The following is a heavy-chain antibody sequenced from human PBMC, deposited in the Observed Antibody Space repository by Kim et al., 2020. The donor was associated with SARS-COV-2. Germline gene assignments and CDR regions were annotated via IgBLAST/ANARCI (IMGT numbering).Heavy chain of an antibody. CDR1: GGSVSSSSYY. V-gene: IGHV4-61*03. CDR2: SYHSGTT. Sequence: SETLSLTCTVSGGSVSSSSYYWSWLRQPPGKGLEWIWSSYHSGTTIYNPSLKSRVTISVDTSNNRSSLTLDSVTAADTAVYYCARTTYYYESSGYCFDLWGQGALVTVSS. CDR3: ARTTYYYESSGYCFDL. J-gene: IGHJ4*02. D-gene: IGHD3-22*01.